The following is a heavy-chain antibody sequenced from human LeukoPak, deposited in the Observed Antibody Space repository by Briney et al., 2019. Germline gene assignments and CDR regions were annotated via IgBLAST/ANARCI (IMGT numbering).Heavy chain of an antibody. CDR1: GYSISSGYY. Sequence: SETLSLTCTVSGYSISSGYYWGWIRQPPGEGLEWIGTIYHSGRTDYNPSLKSRATISVDTSKNQFSLKLTSVTAADTAVYYCARGSGSYYRGVDYWGQGTLVTVSS. CDR2: IYHSGRT. J-gene: IGHJ4*02. CDR3: ARGSGSYYRGVDY. D-gene: IGHD1-26*01. V-gene: IGHV4-38-2*02.